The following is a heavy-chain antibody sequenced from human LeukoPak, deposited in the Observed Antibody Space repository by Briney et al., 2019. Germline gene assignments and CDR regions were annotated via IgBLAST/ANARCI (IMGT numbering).Heavy chain of an antibody. Sequence: GGSLRLSCAASGFTFSSYAMSWVRQAPGKGLEWVSAISGSGGSTYYADPVKGRFTISRDNSKNTLYLQMNSLRAEDTAVYYCAKVGSSWSRYYFDYWGQGTLVTVSS. CDR2: ISGSGGST. CDR1: GFTFSSYA. D-gene: IGHD6-13*01. J-gene: IGHJ4*02. V-gene: IGHV3-23*01. CDR3: AKVGSSWSRYYFDY.